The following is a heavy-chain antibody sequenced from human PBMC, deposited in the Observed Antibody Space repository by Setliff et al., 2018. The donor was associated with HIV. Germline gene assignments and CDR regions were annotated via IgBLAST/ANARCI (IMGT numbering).Heavy chain of an antibody. J-gene: IGHJ3*02. D-gene: IGHD2-15*01. V-gene: IGHV3-7*01. Sequence: GSLRLSCIASGFTFSKFWMRWVRQAPGKGLERVADIKQDGSETYYVDSVRGRFTISRDDAENSVFLQMNSLRAEDTAVYHCTYWDIWGQGTTVTVSS. CDR1: GFTFSKFW. CDR2: IKQDGSET. CDR3: TYWDI.